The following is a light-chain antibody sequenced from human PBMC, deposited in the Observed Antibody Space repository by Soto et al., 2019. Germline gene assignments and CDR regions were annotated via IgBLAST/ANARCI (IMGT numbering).Light chain of an antibody. Sequence: IQMTKSPSTLSSSVGDRVTVTCGASQSFSGWLAWYHQKPVKAPKLLIYDVSTLESGVPSRFSGGGSGTEFTLHIGSLPPDDFEKYYCQHFRTFGQGTKVDI. CDR3: QHFRT. J-gene: IGKJ1*01. CDR1: QSFSGW. CDR2: DVS. V-gene: IGKV1-5*01.